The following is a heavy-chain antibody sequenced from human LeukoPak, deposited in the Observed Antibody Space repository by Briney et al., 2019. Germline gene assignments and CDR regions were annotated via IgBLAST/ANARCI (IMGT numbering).Heavy chain of an antibody. CDR2: INPNSGGT. Sequence: ASVKVSCKASGYTFTSYYMHWVRQAPGQGLEWMGWINPNSGGTNYAQKFQGRVTMTRDTSISTAYMEMSRLRSNDPAVYSCAVAMQWLVGYYFDYWGQGSLVTVSS. CDR1: GYTFTSYY. D-gene: IGHD6-19*01. CDR3: AVAMQWLVGYYFDY. J-gene: IGHJ4*02. V-gene: IGHV1-2*02.